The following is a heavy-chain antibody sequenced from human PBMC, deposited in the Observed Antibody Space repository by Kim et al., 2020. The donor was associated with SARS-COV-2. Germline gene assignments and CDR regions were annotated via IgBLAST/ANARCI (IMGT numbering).Heavy chain of an antibody. CDR3: ARDSPLPATILVGGASKNFDY. Sequence: SETLSLTCAVYGGSFSGYYWSWIRQPPGKGLEWIGEINHSGSTNYNPSLKSRVTISVDTSKNQFSLKLSSVTAADTAVYYCARDSPLPATILVGGASKNFDYWGQGTLVTVSS. D-gene: IGHD2-2*01. CDR2: INHSGST. V-gene: IGHV4-34*01. J-gene: IGHJ4*02. CDR1: GGSFSGYY.